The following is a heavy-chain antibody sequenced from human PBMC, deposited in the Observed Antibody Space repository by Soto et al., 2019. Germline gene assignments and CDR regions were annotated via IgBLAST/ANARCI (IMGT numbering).Heavy chain of an antibody. Sequence: QVQLQESGPGLVKPSGTLSLTCAVSNGSISNNDWWSWVRQPPGKGLEWIGEINHSGTTNYNPSLKSRVTILVDKSTNQFSLKLTSVTAADTAVYYCARGITFGGVIFDDWGQGTLVTVSS. D-gene: IGHD3-16*01. CDR1: NGSISNNDW. CDR2: INHSGTT. J-gene: IGHJ4*02. V-gene: IGHV4-4*02. CDR3: ARGITFGGVIFDD.